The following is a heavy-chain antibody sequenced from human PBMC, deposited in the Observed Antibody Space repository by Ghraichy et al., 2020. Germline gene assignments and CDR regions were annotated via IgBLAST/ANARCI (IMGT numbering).Heavy chain of an antibody. CDR3: ATKDY. CDR1: GFIFSNFW. J-gene: IGHJ4*02. CDR2: INQDGSEK. V-gene: IGHV3-7*01. Sequence: GGSLRLSCGASGFIFSNFWMSWVRQAPGNGLEWVASINQDGSEKYYVDSVKGRFTVSRDNAKNSLYLQMNSLRVEYTAVYYCATKDYWGQGTLVTVSS.